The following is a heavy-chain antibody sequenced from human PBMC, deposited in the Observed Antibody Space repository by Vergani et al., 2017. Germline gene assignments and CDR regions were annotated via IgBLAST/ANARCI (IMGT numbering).Heavy chain of an antibody. CDR2: IDWDDDK. V-gene: IGHV2-70*04. Sequence: QVTLKESGPALVKPTQTLTLTCPFSGFSLSTSGMRVSWIRQPPGKALEWLARIDWDDDKFYSTSLKTRLTISKDTSKNQVVLTMTNMDPVDTATYYCARIQRGTAMVFDYWGQGTLVTVSS. D-gene: IGHD5-18*01. CDR3: ARIQRGTAMVFDY. J-gene: IGHJ4*02. CDR1: GFSLSTSGMR.